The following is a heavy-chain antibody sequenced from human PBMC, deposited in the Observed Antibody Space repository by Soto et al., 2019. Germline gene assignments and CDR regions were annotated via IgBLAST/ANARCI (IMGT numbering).Heavy chain of an antibody. CDR3: VRDWESTTQTGVFVDS. Sequence: QVQLVQSGAEVKKPGSSVKVSCKASGGTFSSYTITWVRQAPGQGLEWRGRIIPIFGVTNYAQKFQDRVTIPADRSTTTAYMELSIMRSEDTAVYYCVRDWESTTQTGVFVDSWGQGTLVTVSS. J-gene: IGHJ4*02. D-gene: IGHD1-1*01. CDR1: GGTFSSYT. CDR2: IIPIFGVT. V-gene: IGHV1-69*08.